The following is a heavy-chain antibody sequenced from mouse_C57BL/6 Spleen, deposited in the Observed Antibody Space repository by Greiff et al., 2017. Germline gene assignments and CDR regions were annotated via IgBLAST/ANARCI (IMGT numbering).Heavy chain of an antibody. D-gene: IGHD2-5*01. CDR3: TAYYSTRGWFAY. J-gene: IGHJ3*01. Sequence: EVKLVESGGGLVQPGGSMKLSCVASGFTFSNYWMNWVRQSPEKGLEWVAQIRLKSDNYATHYAESVKGRFTISRDDSKSSVYLQMNNLRAEDTGIYYCTAYYSTRGWFAYWGQGTLVTVSA. CDR1: GFTFSNYW. CDR2: IRLKSDNYAT. V-gene: IGHV6-3*01.